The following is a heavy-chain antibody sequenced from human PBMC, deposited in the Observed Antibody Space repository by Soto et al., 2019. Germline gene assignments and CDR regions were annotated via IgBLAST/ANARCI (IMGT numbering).Heavy chain of an antibody. V-gene: IGHV1-69*01. CDR2: NIPIFGTA. CDR1: GGTFSSYA. D-gene: IGHD6-19*01. J-gene: IGHJ6*04. CDR3: ARLFGSGRCSYYYGMDV. Sequence: QVQLVQSGAEVKKPGSSVKVSCKASGGTFSSYAISWVRQAPGQGLEWMGGNIPIFGTANYAQKLQGRVTITADESTSRSYMELSSLRSEDTAVYYCARLFGSGRCSYYYGMDVWGEGTTVTVSS.